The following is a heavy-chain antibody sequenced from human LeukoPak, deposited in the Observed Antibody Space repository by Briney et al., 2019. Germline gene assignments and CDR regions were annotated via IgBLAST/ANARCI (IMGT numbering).Heavy chain of an antibody. J-gene: IGHJ4*02. CDR1: GGTFSSYA. CDR3: ASPSGPTGKYFSY. Sequence: ASVTVSCKASGGTFSSYAISWVRQAPGQGLEWMGGILPIFGTANYAQKYQGRVTITADESTSTAYMELSSLRSEDTAVYYCASPSGPTGKYFSYWGQGTLVTVSS. CDR2: ILPIFGTA. D-gene: IGHD3-10*01. V-gene: IGHV1-69*01.